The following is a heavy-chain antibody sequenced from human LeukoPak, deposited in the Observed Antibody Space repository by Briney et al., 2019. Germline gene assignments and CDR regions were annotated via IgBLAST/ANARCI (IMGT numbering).Heavy chain of an antibody. V-gene: IGHV3-33*01. CDR2: IWYDGSNK. Sequence: GGSLRLSCAASGFTFSSYGMHWVRQAPGKGREWVAVIWYDGSNKYYADSVKGRFTTSRDNSKNTLYLQMNSLRAEDTAVYYCARAGPDQNYYYYGMDVWGQGTTVTVSS. D-gene: IGHD1-14*01. J-gene: IGHJ6*02. CDR1: GFTFSSYG. CDR3: ARAGPDQNYYYYGMDV.